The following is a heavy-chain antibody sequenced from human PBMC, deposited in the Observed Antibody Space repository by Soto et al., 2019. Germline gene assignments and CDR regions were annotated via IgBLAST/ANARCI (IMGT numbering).Heavy chain of an antibody. CDR1: GGSISSSSYY. CDR2: IYYSGST. CDR3: ARQRLVDYSYYYMDV. Sequence: QLQLQESGPGLVKPSETLSLTCTVSGGSISSSSYYWGWIRQPPGKGLEWIGSIYYSGSTYYNPSLKSRVTTSVDTSKSQFSLKLSSVTAAATAVYYCARQRLVDYSYYYMDVWGKGTTVTVSS. J-gene: IGHJ6*03. D-gene: IGHD2-15*01. V-gene: IGHV4-39*01.